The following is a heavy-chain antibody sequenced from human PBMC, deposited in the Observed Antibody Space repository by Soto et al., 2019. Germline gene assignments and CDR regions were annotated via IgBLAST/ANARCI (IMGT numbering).Heavy chain of an antibody. CDR1: GYSFTSYW. D-gene: IGHD2-15*01. CDR2: IYPGDSDT. J-gene: IGHJ4*02. Sequence: PGESLKISCKGSGYSFTSYWIGWVRQMPGKGLEWMGIIYPGDSDTRYSPSFQGQVTISADKSISTAYLQWSSLKASDSAMYYCARLRYCGGGSCYAPFDYWGQGTLVTVSS. CDR3: ARLRYCGGGSCYAPFDY. V-gene: IGHV5-51*01.